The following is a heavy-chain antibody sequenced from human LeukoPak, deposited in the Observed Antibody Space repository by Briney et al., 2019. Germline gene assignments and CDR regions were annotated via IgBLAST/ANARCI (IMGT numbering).Heavy chain of an antibody. CDR1: GFTFSSYG. Sequence: GGSLRLSCAASGFTFSSYGMHWVRQAPGKGLEWVAVISYDGSNKYYADSVKGRFTISRDNAQNSLYLQMNSLRAEDTAIYYCVRDRGTYRPIDYWGQGTLVTVSS. D-gene: IGHD1-26*01. V-gene: IGHV3-30*03. CDR3: VRDRGTYRPIDY. CDR2: ISYDGSNK. J-gene: IGHJ4*02.